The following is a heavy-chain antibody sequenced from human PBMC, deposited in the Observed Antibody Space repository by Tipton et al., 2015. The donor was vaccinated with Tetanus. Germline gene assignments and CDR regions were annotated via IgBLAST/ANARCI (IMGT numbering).Heavy chain of an antibody. Sequence: SLRLSCAASGFSFSSYTMSWVRQAPGRGMEWLNMLSDDGSHGSSAESVKGRFSISRDNTKNSLYLQINSLRAEDAALYYCVSGRTLDYWGQGTLVTVSS. CDR1: GFSFSSYT. D-gene: IGHD1-26*01. J-gene: IGHJ4*02. CDR2: LSDDGSHG. V-gene: IGHV3-30*04. CDR3: VSGRTLDY.